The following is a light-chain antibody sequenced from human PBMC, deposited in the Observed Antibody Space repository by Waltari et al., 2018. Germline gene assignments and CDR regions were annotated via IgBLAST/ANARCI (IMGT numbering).Light chain of an antibody. CDR2: KDS. V-gene: IGLV3-25*03. J-gene: IGLJ2*01. CDR1: SLPKQY. CDR3: QSADSSGTYP. Sequence: SYELPQPPSVSVSPAQTARITCSGDSLPKQYAYWYPQKPGQAPVLVIYKDSERPSGIPERFSGSSSGTTVTLTISGVQAEDEADYYCQSADSSGTYPFGGGTKLTVL.